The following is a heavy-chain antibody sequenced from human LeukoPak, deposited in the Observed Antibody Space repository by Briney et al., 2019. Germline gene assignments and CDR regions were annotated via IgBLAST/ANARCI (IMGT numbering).Heavy chain of an antibody. CDR3: ARARGRMVRGVIATYYFDY. V-gene: IGHV4-61*08. J-gene: IGHJ4*02. Sequence: SETLSLTCTVSGGSINSGGYYWSWIRQHPGKGLEWIGYIYYSGSTNYNPSLKSRVTISVDTSKNQFSLKLSSVTAADTAVYYCARARGRMVRGVIATYYFDYWGQGTLVTVSS. CDR2: IYYSGST. CDR1: GGSINSGGYY. D-gene: IGHD3-10*01.